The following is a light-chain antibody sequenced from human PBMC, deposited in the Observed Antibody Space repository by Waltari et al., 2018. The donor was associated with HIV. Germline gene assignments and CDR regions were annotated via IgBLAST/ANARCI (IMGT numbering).Light chain of an antibody. CDR2: EVT. CDR3: SSYTSSSLEI. CDR1: SSDVGGHNY. V-gene: IGLV2-14*03. Sequence: QSALTTPASVSGSTGPSINSSCSRTSSDVGGHNYVYWYQQLPGKAPKLSIYEVTNRPSGVSNRFSGSNSGNTASVTISGLQIEDEADYYCSSYTSSSLEIFGGGTKLTVL. J-gene: IGLJ2*01.